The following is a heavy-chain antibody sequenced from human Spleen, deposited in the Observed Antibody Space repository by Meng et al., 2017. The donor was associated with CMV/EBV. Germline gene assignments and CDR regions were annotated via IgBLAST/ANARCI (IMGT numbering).Heavy chain of an antibody. Sequence: GSLRLSCTVSGGSISSSSYYWGWIRQPPGKGLEWIGSIYYSGSTYYNPSLKSRVTISVDTSKNQFSLKLSSVTAADTAVYYCARDTTAGVPAAIGWFDPWGQGTLVTVSS. D-gene: IGHD2-2*01. J-gene: IGHJ5*02. CDR3: ARDTTAGVPAAIGWFDP. CDR1: GGSISSSSYY. V-gene: IGHV4-39*07. CDR2: IYYSGST.